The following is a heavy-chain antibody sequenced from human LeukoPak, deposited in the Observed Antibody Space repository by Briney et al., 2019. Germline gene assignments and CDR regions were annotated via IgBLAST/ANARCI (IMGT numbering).Heavy chain of an antibody. Sequence: SETLSLTCAVYGGSFSGCYWSWIRQPPGKGLEWIGYISYSGSTKYNSSLKSRVTISVDTSKNQFSLKLKSMTAADTAVYYCARHLDDYGDYYFDHWGQGSLVTVSS. D-gene: IGHD4-17*01. CDR3: ARHLDDYGDYYFDH. V-gene: IGHV4-59*08. CDR2: ISYSGST. J-gene: IGHJ4*02. CDR1: GGSFSGCY.